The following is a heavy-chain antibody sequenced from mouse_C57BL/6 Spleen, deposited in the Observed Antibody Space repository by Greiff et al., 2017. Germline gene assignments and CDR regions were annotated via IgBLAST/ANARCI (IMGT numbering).Heavy chain of an antibody. J-gene: IGHJ1*03. V-gene: IGHV14-3*01. Sequence: EVQLQQSVAELVRPGASVKLSCTASGFNIKNTYMHWVKQRPEQGLAWIGRIDPANGNNKYAPKFQGKATITADTSSNTAYLQLSSLTSEDTAIYYGAKGDWSYWYFDVWGTGTTVTVSS. CDR1: GFNIKNTY. CDR2: IDPANGNN. CDR3: AKGDWSYWYFDV.